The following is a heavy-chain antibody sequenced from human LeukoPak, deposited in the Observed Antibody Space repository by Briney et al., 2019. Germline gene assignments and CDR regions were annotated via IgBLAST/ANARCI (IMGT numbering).Heavy chain of an antibody. J-gene: IGHJ3*02. Sequence: SETLSLTCTVSGDSVSSSSYYWSWIRQPPGKGLEWIGYIYYSGSTNYNPLLKSRVTISVDTSKNQFSLKLSSVTAADTAVFYCARDPSSQLRGAFDIWGQGTMVTVSS. D-gene: IGHD4-17*01. CDR2: IYYSGST. CDR3: ARDPSSQLRGAFDI. V-gene: IGHV4-61*01. CDR1: GDSVSSSSYY.